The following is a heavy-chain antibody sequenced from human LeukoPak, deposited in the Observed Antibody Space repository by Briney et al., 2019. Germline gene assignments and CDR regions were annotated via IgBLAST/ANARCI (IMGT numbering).Heavy chain of an antibody. J-gene: IGHJ4*02. D-gene: IGHD4-17*01. CDR3: AKVGNYGENYFDY. CDR2: ISGGGGTT. Sequence: GGSLRLSCAASGFTFSSYAMTWVRQAPGKGLEWVSAISGGGGTTYYADSAKGRFTISRDNSKNTLYLQMNSLRAEDTALYYCAKVGNYGENYFDYWGQGTLVTVSS. V-gene: IGHV3-23*01. CDR1: GFTFSSYA.